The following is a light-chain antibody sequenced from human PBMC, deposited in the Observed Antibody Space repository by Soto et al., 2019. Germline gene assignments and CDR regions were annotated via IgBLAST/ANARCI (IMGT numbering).Light chain of an antibody. Sequence: EIEWQQSPATLSLSPEERAALSCSSSQSISSYLAWYQQKPGQAPRLLIYDASNRATGIPARFSGSGSGTDFTLSISRLEPEDFAVYYCQQHNKWPPSFGQGSKVDI. J-gene: IGKJ2*01. V-gene: IGKV3-11*01. CDR3: QQHNKWPPS. CDR1: QSISSY. CDR2: DAS.